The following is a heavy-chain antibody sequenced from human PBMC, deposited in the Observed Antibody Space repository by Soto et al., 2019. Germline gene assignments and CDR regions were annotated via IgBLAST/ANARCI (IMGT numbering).Heavy chain of an antibody. CDR2: IIPILGLA. J-gene: IGHJ4*02. CDR1: GGTFSSYT. D-gene: IGHD4-17*01. CDR3: ARDDAPDDGDYGGED. Sequence: QVQLLQSGAKVKKPGSSVKVSCQASGGTFSSYTFSWVRQAPGQGLEWMGRIIPILGLANYGQKFQGRVTITADKSTSTAYMEPSSQRSEATAFSYCARDDAPDDGDYGGEDWGQGTLVTVSS. V-gene: IGHV1-69*08.